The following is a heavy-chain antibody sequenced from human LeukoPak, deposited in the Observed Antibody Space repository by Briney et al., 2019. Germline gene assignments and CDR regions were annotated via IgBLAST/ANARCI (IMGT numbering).Heavy chain of an antibody. Sequence: PGGSLRLSCAASGFTFSSYGMHWVRQAPGKGLEWVAVISYDGSNKYYADSVKGRFTISRDNSKNMLYLQMNSLRAEDTAVYYCAKVSDSSGYAGGYWGQGTLVTVSS. CDR1: GFTFSSYG. CDR2: ISYDGSNK. D-gene: IGHD3-22*01. V-gene: IGHV3-30*18. J-gene: IGHJ4*02. CDR3: AKVSDSSGYAGGY.